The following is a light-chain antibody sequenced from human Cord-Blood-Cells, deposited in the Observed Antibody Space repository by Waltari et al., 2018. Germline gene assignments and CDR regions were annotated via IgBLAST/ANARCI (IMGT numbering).Light chain of an antibody. CDR2: DVS. J-gene: IGLJ3*02. CDR3: SSYTSSSTPL. V-gene: IGLV2-14*01. CDR1: SSDVGGYNY. Sequence: PASVSGSPGQSITISCTGTSSDVGGYNYVSWYQQHPGKAPKLMIYDVSNRPSGVSNRFSGSKSGNTVSLTISGLQAEDEADYYCSSYTSSSTPLFGGGTKLTVL.